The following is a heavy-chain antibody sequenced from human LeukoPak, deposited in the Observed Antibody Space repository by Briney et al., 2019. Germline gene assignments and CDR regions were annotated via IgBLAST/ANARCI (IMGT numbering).Heavy chain of an antibody. V-gene: IGHV1-2*02. Sequence: ASVKVSCKASGYTFTGYYMHWVRQAPGQGLEWMGWINPNSGGTNYAQKFQGRVTMTRDTSISTAYMELSRLRSDDTAVYYCAREFPLGGANYYDSSGYRPFDYWGQGTLVTVSS. J-gene: IGHJ4*02. CDR2: INPNSGGT. CDR3: AREFPLGGANYYDSSGYRPFDY. CDR1: GYTFTGYY. D-gene: IGHD3-22*01.